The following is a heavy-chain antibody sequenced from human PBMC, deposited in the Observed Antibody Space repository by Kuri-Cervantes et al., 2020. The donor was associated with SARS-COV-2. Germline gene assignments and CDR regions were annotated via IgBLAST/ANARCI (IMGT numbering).Heavy chain of an antibody. CDR2: ISNSGSTI. Sequence: GGSLRLSCAASGFTFSDYYMSWIRQAPGKGPECLSYISNSGSTIYYADSVKGRFTISRDNSKNTLYLQMNSLRAEDTAVYYCARDPLWFGEPKYYGMDVWGQGTTVTVSS. V-gene: IGHV3-11*04. J-gene: IGHJ6*02. CDR1: GFTFSDYY. D-gene: IGHD3-10*01. CDR3: ARDPLWFGEPKYYGMDV.